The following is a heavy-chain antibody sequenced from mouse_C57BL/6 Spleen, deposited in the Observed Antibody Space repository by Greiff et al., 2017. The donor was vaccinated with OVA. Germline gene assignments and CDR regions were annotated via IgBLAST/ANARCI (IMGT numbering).Heavy chain of an antibody. J-gene: IGHJ1*03. CDR1: GYTFTSYW. D-gene: IGHD1-1*01. V-gene: IGHV1-5*01. Sequence: VQLQQSGTVLARPGASVKMSCKTSGYTFTSYWMHWVKQRPGQGLEWIGAIYPGNSDTSYNQKFKGKAKLTAVTSASTAYMELSSLTNEDSAVYYCTRCPYYYGSSYVGWYFDVWGTGTTVTVSS. CDR3: TRCPYYYGSSYVGWYFDV. CDR2: IYPGNSDT.